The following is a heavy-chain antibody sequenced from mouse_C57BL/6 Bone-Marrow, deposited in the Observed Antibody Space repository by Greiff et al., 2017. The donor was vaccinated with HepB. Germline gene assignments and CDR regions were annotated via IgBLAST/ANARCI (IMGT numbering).Heavy chain of an antibody. CDR3: ARPGFAY. V-gene: IGHV5-17*01. CDR1: GFTFSDYG. CDR2: ISSGSSTI. Sequence: EVMLVESGGGLVKPGVSLKLSCAASGFTFSDYGMHWVRQAPEKGLEWVAYISSGSSTIYYADTVKGRFTISRDNAKNTLFLQMTSLRSEDTAMYYCARPGFAYWGQGTLVTVSA. J-gene: IGHJ3*01.